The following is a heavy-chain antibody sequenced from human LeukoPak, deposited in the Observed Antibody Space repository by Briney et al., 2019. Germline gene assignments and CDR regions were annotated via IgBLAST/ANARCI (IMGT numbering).Heavy chain of an antibody. CDR3: ARDHRSSYYYYYTDV. D-gene: IGHD6-6*01. V-gene: IGHV1-69*06. J-gene: IGHJ6*03. Sequence: SVKVSCKASGGTFSSYAISWVRQAPGQGLEWMGGIIPIFGTANYAQKFQGRVTITADKSTSTAYMELSSLRSEDTAVYYCARDHRSSYYYYYTDVWGKGTTVTVSS. CDR2: IIPIFGTA. CDR1: GGTFSSYA.